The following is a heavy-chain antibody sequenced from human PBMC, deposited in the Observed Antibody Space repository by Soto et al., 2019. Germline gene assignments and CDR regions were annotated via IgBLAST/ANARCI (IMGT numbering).Heavy chain of an antibody. CDR3: AKDSQGISNYDFWSVTTFTYYGMHV. V-gene: IGHV3-23*01. CDR1: GFTFSSYA. J-gene: IGHJ6*02. CDR2: ISGSGGST. D-gene: IGHD3-3*01. Sequence: GGSLRLSCGASGFTFSSYAMSWVRQAPGKGLEWVSAISGSGGSTYYADSVKGRFTISRDNSKNTLYLQMNSLRAEDTAVYYCAKDSQGISNYDFWSVTTFTYYGMHVWRHGHTVTVSS.